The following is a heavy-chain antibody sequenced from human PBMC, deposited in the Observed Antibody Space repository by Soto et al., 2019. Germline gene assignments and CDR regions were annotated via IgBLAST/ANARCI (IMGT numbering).Heavy chain of an antibody. CDR3: ARVSGYYDSSGPLDY. D-gene: IGHD3-22*01. V-gene: IGHV3-33*01. Sequence: GGSLRLSCAASGFTFSSYGMHWVRQAPGKGLEWVAVIWYDGSNKYYADSVKGRFTISRDNSKNTLYLQMNSLRAEDTAVYYCARVSGYYDSSGPLDYWGQGTLVTVSS. CDR2: IWYDGSNK. J-gene: IGHJ4*02. CDR1: GFTFSSYG.